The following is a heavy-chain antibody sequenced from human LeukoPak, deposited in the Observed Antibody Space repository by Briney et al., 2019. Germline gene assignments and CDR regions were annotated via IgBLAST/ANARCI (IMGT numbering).Heavy chain of an antibody. J-gene: IGHJ4*02. CDR1: GYTFTSYY. Sequence: GASVKVSCKASGYTFTSYYMHWVRQAPGQGLEWMGIINPSGGSTSYAQKFQGRVTLTRDMSTSTDYLELSSLRSDDTAVYYCARVYGHYGSEYWGQGTLVTVSS. CDR2: INPSGGST. CDR3: ARVYGHYGSEY. D-gene: IGHD3-10*01. V-gene: IGHV1-46*01.